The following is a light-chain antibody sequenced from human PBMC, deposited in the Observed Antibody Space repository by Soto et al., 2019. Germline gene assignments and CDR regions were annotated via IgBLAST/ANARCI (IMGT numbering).Light chain of an antibody. CDR1: QSISTY. J-gene: IGKJ2*01. Sequence: IQMTQSPSSLSASVGDRVTITCRASQSISTYLNWYQQKPGKAPNLLIYAASSLQSGVPSRFSGSRSGTDITLTISSLQPEDFATYYCQQSYSTPYTFGQGTTLEIK. CDR2: AAS. V-gene: IGKV1-39*01. CDR3: QQSYSTPYT.